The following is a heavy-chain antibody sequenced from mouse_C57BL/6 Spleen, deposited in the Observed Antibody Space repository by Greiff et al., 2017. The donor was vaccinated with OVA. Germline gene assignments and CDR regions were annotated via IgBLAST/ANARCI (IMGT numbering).Heavy chain of an antibody. CDR2: ISSGSSTI. Sequence: EVKLMESGGGLVKPGGSLKLSCAASGFTFSDYGMHWVRQAPEKGLEWVAYISSGSSTIYYADTVKGRFTISRDNAKNTLFLQMTSLRSEDTAMYYCARGGSSYEEYFDYWGQGTTLTVS. CDR3: ARGGSSYEEYFDY. J-gene: IGHJ2*01. CDR1: GFTFSDYG. V-gene: IGHV5-17*01. D-gene: IGHD1-1*01.